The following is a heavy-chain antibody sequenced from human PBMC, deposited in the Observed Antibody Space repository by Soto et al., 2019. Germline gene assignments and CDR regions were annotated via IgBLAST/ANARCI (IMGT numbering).Heavy chain of an antibody. Sequence: GESLKSSCKGSGYSFASYWITWVRQKPGKGLEWMGRIDPSDSQTYYSPSFRGHVTISVTKSITTVFLQWSSLRASDTAMYYCARQIYDSDTGPNFQYYFDSWGQGTPVTVSS. J-gene: IGHJ4*01. CDR3: ARQIYDSDTGPNFQYYFDS. CDR2: IDPSDSQT. CDR1: GYSFASYW. V-gene: IGHV5-10-1*01. D-gene: IGHD3-22*01.